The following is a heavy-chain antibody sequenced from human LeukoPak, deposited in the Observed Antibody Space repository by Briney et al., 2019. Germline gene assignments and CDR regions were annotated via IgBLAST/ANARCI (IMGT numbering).Heavy chain of an antibody. D-gene: IGHD2-2*01. CDR3: ARDRAYPRDQFDC. Sequence: PGGSLRLSCAASGFTFSSYSMNWVRQAPGKGLEWVSSVSADGVVWYSDSLRGRSTISRDNSKNTVSLQMKSLRADDTAVYFCARDRAYPRDQFDCWGQGTLVTVSS. CDR2: VSADGVV. J-gene: IGHJ4*02. V-gene: IGHV3-23*01. CDR1: GFTFSSYS.